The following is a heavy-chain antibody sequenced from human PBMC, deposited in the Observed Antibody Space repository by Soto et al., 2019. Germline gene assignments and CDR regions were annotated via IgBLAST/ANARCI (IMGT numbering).Heavy chain of an antibody. Sequence: QVQLVQSGAEVKKPGASVKVSCKASGYTFTSYGISWVRQAPGQGLEWMGWISAYNGNIKYAQKLQGRVTMTTNTSMSTAYIELRSLRSDDTAVYYCARDLAVGLVDYWGQGTLVTVSS. CDR1: GYTFTSYG. V-gene: IGHV1-18*01. J-gene: IGHJ4*02. D-gene: IGHD6-19*01. CDR2: ISAYNGNI. CDR3: ARDLAVGLVDY.